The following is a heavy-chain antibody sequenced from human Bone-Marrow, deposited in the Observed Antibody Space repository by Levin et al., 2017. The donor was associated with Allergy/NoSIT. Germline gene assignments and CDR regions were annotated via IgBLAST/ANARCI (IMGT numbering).Heavy chain of an antibody. CDR1: GFTVSSNY. CDR3: ARASSGYDFGGLDY. D-gene: IGHD3-22*01. J-gene: IGHJ4*02. Sequence: GGSLRLSCAASGFTVSSNYMSWVRQAPGKGLEWVSVIYSGGSTYYADSVKGRFTISRDNSRNTLYLQMNSLRAEDTAVYYCARASSGYDFGGLDYWGQGTLVTVSS. CDR2: IYSGGST. V-gene: IGHV3-53*01.